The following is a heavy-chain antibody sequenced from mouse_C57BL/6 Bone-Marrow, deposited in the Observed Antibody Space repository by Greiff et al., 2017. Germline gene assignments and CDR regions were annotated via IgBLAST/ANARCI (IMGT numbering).Heavy chain of an antibody. Sequence: EVKLVESGPVLVKPGASVKMSCKASGYTFTDYYMNWVKQSHGKSLEWIGVINPYNGGTSYNQKFKGKATLTVDKSSSTAYMELNSLTSEDSAVYYCARGRPKGFAYWGQGTLVTVSA. CDR2: INPYNGGT. J-gene: IGHJ3*01. V-gene: IGHV1-19*01. CDR3: ARGRPKGFAY. CDR1: GYTFTDYY.